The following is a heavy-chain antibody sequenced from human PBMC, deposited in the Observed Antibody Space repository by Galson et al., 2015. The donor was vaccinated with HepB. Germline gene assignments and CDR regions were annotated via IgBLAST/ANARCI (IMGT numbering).Heavy chain of an antibody. Sequence: ETLSLTCTVSGGSISSSSYYWGWIRQPPGKGLEWIGSIYYSGSTYYNPSLKSRVTISVDTSKNQFSLKLSSVTAADTAVYYCARDAFVNSMVRGVIIVDWGQGTLVTVSS. J-gene: IGHJ4*02. D-gene: IGHD3-10*01. CDR1: GGSISSSSYY. CDR2: IYYSGST. CDR3: ARDAFVNSMVRGVIIVD. V-gene: IGHV4-39*07.